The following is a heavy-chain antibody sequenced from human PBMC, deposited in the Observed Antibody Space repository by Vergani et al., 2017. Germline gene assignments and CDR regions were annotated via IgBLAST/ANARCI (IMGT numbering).Heavy chain of an antibody. CDR1: GFTFSTYA. Sequence: VQLLESGGGLVQPGGSLRLSCAASGFTFSTYAMTWVRQAPGKGLEWVAVTWYDGNNKQYADSVKGRFTISRDNSKSTMYLQMTRLRIDDTAVYFCARTLKFLDMDVWGKGTTVTVSS. J-gene: IGHJ6*04. V-gene: IGHV3-33*08. CDR2: TWYDGNNK. CDR3: ARTLKFLDMDV. D-gene: IGHD3-3*01.